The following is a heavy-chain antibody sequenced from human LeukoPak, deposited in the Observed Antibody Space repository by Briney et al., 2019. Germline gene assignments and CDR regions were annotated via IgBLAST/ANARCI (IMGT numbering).Heavy chain of an antibody. J-gene: IGHJ4*02. CDR3: ARATVGEGAVDY. D-gene: IGHD3-10*01. V-gene: IGHV1-69*05. CDR1: GGTFSSYA. Sequence: SVKVSCKASGGTFSSYAISWVRQAPGQGLEWMGGIIPIFGTANYAQKFQGRVTITTDESTSTAYMELSSLRSEDTAVYYCARATVGEGAVDYWGQGTLVTVSS. CDR2: IIPIFGTA.